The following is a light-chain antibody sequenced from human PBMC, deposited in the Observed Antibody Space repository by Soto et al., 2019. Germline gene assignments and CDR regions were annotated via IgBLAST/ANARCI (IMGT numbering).Light chain of an antibody. CDR3: QQRSSWPLT. V-gene: IGKV3-11*01. Sequence: EIVLTQSPATLSLSPGERATLSCRSSQSVGRYFALYQQKPGQAPRLLIYDAFSMATGIPARFSGSGSGTVFTLTLSSLGPEVFSVYFCQQRSSWPLTVVGGTMVEIK. CDR2: DAF. J-gene: IGKJ4*01. CDR1: QSVGRY.